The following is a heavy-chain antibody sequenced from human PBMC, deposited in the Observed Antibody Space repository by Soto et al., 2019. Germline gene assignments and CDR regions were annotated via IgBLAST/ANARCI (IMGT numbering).Heavy chain of an antibody. V-gene: IGHV3-53*02. Sequence: EVQLVETGGGLIQPGGSLRLSCAASGFSVGSNYMTWVRQSPGKGLEWVSLIYSNGDTDYADSVKGRFSISRDNFNNTLYLQMNNLRAGDTAVYHCARKSDSSPVPEADGVWGRGTLVTVSS. CDR3: ARKSDSSPVPEADGV. CDR1: GFSVGSNY. CDR2: IYSNGDT. J-gene: IGHJ4*02. D-gene: IGHD2-8*01.